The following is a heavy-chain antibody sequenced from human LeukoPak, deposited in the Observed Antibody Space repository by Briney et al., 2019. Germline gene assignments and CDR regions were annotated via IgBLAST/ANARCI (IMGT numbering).Heavy chain of an antibody. CDR1: GFTFSSYG. CDR3: ARYNRGAPAGTIEYYFDY. CDR2: IWYDGSNK. J-gene: IGHJ4*02. V-gene: IGHV3-33*01. Sequence: GGSLRLSCAASGFTFSSYGMHWVRQAPGKGLEWGAVIWYDGSNKYYAGSVKGRFTISRDNSKNTLYLQMNSLRAEDTAVYYCARYNRGAPAGTIEYYFDYWGQGTLVTVSS. D-gene: IGHD6-13*01.